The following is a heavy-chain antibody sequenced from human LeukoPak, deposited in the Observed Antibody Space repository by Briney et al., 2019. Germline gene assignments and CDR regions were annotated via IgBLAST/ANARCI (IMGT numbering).Heavy chain of an antibody. V-gene: IGHV3-53*01. CDR3: ARDGYGYNYMDV. CDR1: GFTFSSNF. J-gene: IGHJ6*03. Sequence: PGGSLRLSCAASGFTFSSNFMSWVRQAPGKGLEWVSVIYSGGTTYYSDSVRGRFTISRDNSNNTLYLQLKSLRAEDTAVYYCARDGYGYNYMDVWGKGTTVTVSS. D-gene: IGHD1-1*01. CDR2: IYSGGTT.